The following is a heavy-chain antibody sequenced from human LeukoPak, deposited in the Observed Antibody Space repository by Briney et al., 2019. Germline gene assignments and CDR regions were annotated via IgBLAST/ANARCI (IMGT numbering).Heavy chain of an antibody. V-gene: IGHV4-34*01. Sequence: SETLSLTCAVYGGSFSGFYWSWIRQPPGKGLEWIGDINHSGGTNYIPSLKSRVTISVDTSKNQFSLKLSSVTAADTAVYYCARARDSGVRGVITDAFDIWGQGTMVTVSS. CDR3: ARARDSGVRGVITDAFDI. D-gene: IGHD3-10*01. J-gene: IGHJ3*02. CDR1: GGSFSGFY. CDR2: INHSGGT.